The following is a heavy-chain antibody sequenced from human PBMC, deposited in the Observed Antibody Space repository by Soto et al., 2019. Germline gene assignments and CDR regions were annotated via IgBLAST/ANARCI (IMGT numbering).Heavy chain of an antibody. D-gene: IGHD3-3*01. V-gene: IGHV3-48*01. J-gene: IGHJ6*02. CDR1: GFTFSSYS. Sequence: GGSLRLSCAASGFTFSSYSMNWVRQAPGKGLEWVSYISSSSSTIYYADSVKGRFTISRDNAKNTLYLQMNSLRAEDTAVYYCARALDPYYDFWSGKAYYYYGMDVWGQGTTVTVSS. CDR3: ARALDPYYDFWSGKAYYYYGMDV. CDR2: ISSSSSTI.